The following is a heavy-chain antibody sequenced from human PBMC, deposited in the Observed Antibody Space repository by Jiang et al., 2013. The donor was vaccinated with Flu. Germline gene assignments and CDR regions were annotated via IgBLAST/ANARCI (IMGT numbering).Heavy chain of an antibody. V-gene: IGHV4-39*01. CDR3: ARTGLDSSGYYYGSYYYMDV. CDR1: GGSISSSSYY. Sequence: GPGLVKPSETLSLTCTVSGGSISSSSYYWGWIRQPPGKGLEWIGSIYYSGSTYYNPSLKSRVTISVDTSKNQFSLKLSSVTAADTAVYYCARTGLDSSGYYYGSYYYMDVWGKGTTVTVSS. D-gene: IGHD3-22*01. J-gene: IGHJ6*03. CDR2: IYYSGST.